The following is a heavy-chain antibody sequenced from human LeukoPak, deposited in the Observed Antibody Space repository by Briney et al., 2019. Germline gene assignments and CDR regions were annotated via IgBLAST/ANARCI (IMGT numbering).Heavy chain of an antibody. CDR2: IYYSGST. CDR3: ARGPLRFLEWDDAFDI. CDR1: GGSFSGYY. V-gene: IGHV4-34*01. J-gene: IGHJ3*02. D-gene: IGHD3-3*01. Sequence: PSETLSLTCAVYGGSFSGYYWSWIRQPPGKGLEWIGSIYYSGSTYYNPSLKSRVTISVDTSKNQFSLKLSSVTAADTAVYYCARGPLRFLEWDDAFDIWGQGTMVTVSS.